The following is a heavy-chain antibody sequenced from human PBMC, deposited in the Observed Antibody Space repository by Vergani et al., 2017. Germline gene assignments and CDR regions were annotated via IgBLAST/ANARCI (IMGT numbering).Heavy chain of an antibody. Sequence: QVQLVQSGAEVKKPGSSVKVSCKASGGTFSSYAISWVRQAPGQGLEWMGGIIPIFGTANYAQKFQGRVTITADESTSTAYMELSSLSSEDTAVYYCARYHYVSGGDSHGAFDIWGQGTMVTVSS. CDR2: IIPIFGTA. J-gene: IGHJ3*02. V-gene: IGHV1-69*01. CDR3: ARYHYVSGGDSHGAFDI. CDR1: GGTFSSYA. D-gene: IGHD2-21*02.